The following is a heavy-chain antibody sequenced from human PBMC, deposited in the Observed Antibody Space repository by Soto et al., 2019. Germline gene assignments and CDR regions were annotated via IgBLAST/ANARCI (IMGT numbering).Heavy chain of an antibody. J-gene: IGHJ4*02. CDR2: TYYGASS. Sequence: LSLTCAVSSYSISSGYYWGWIRQPPGKGLEWLGTTYYGASSYYNPSLRSRITILLDASTNQLSLKLSSVTAADTAVYFCVRVAGSASWYETDSWGQGILVTVSS. CDR1: SYSISSGYY. CDR3: VRVAGSASWYETDS. D-gene: IGHD6-13*01. V-gene: IGHV4-38-2*01.